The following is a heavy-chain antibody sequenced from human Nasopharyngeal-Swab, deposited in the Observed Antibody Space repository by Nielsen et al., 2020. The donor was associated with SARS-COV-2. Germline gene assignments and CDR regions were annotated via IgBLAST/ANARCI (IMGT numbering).Heavy chain of an antibody. J-gene: IGHJ6*02. Sequence: GGSLRLSFAAFGFIFSSNWMHWVRQAPGKGLVWVSRIKSDGSSTSYADSVKGRFTISRDNAKNTLFLQINSLRAEDTAVYYCARESIAASGPGMDVWGQGTTVTVSS. D-gene: IGHD6-13*01. CDR1: GFIFSSNW. CDR3: ARESIAASGPGMDV. CDR2: IKSDGSST. V-gene: IGHV3-74*01.